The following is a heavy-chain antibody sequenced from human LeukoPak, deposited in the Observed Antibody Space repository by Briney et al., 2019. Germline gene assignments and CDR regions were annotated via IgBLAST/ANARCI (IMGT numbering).Heavy chain of an antibody. CDR2: ICTSGST. CDR3: ASSSTYYYDSSGYYLFDY. J-gene: IGHJ4*02. Sequence: SETLSLTCTVSGGSISSYYWSWIRQPAGKGLEWIGRICTSGSTNYNPSLKSRVTMSVDTSKNQFSLKLSSVTAADTAVYYCASSSTYYYDSSGYYLFDYWGQGTLVTVSS. V-gene: IGHV4-4*07. CDR1: GGSISSYY. D-gene: IGHD3-22*01.